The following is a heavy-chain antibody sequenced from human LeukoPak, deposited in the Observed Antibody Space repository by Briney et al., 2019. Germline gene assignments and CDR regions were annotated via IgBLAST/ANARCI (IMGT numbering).Heavy chain of an antibody. J-gene: IGHJ3*02. Sequence: SETLSLTCDVSGGSIRGDYWSWIRQPAGRGLEWIGRVHTSGSTNCNPSLKSRVTLSQDTSKNQFSLKLSSVTAADTAVYYCARDHSSSSWMDAFEIWGPGMKVIVSS. D-gene: IGHD6-6*01. V-gene: IGHV4-4*07. CDR3: ARDHSSSSWMDAFEI. CDR2: VHTSGST. CDR1: GGSIRGDY.